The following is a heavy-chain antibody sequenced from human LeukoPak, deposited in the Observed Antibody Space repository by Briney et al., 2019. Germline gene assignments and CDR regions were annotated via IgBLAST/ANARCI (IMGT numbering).Heavy chain of an antibody. Sequence: SETLSLTCSVSGGSISSSSSYWSWIRQPPGKGLEWIGYIYYSGSTNYNPSLKSRVTISVDTSKNQFSLKLSSVTAADTAVYYCARGGRPVGLRFLEWYPESTGDWFDPWGQGTLVTVSS. CDR3: ARGGRPVGLRFLEWYPESTGDWFDP. CDR2: IYYSGST. CDR1: GGSISSSSSY. V-gene: IGHV4-61*01. D-gene: IGHD3-3*01. J-gene: IGHJ5*02.